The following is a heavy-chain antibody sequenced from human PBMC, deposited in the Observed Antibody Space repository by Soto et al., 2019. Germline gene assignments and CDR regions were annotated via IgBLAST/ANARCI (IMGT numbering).Heavy chain of an antibody. D-gene: IGHD2-21*02. Sequence: QVQLVQSGAEVKKPGASVKVSCKASGYTFTSYGISWVRQAPGQGLEWMGWISAYNGNTNYAQKLQGRVTMTTDTSTSTAYMERRSLRSDDTAVYYCARDELAYCGGDCYSSFQHWGQGTLVTVSS. J-gene: IGHJ1*01. CDR2: ISAYNGNT. CDR1: GYTFTSYG. CDR3: ARDELAYCGGDCYSSFQH. V-gene: IGHV1-18*01.